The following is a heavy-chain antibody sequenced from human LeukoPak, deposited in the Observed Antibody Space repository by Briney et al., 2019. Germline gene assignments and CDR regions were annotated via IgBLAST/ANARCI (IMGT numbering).Heavy chain of an antibody. Sequence: SETLSLTCSVSGDSISSGAYYWSWIRQQPGKGLEWIGNIYYSRSTKYNPSLKSRVTISVDTSKNQFSLNLRSVTAADTAVYYCARWYYDSSGYRYFAYWGQGTLVTVSS. CDR3: ARWYYDSSGYRYFAY. CDR2: IYYSRST. CDR1: GDSISSGAYY. J-gene: IGHJ4*02. D-gene: IGHD3-22*01. V-gene: IGHV4-31*03.